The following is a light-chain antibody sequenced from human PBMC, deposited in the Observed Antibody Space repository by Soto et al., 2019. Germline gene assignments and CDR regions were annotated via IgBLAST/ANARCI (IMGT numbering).Light chain of an antibody. Sequence: DTQMTQSPSTLSASVGARVTISCLASQDISTFLAWYQHKPGKATKLLIYDASTLQTGVPSRFRGSGFGTEFTLNISGMKPDEFATYYCIQDYNYPHTLGPGTKVDIK. CDR1: QDISTF. J-gene: IGKJ3*01. CDR3: IQDYNYPHT. V-gene: IGKV1-5*01. CDR2: DAS.